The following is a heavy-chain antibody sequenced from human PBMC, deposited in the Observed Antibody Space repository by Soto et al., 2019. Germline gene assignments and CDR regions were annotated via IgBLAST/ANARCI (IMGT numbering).Heavy chain of an antibody. V-gene: IGHV4-59*01. Sequence: PSETLSLTCTVSGGSISSYYWSWIRQPPGKGLEWIGYIYYSGSTNYNPSLKSRVTISVDTSKNQFSLKLSSVTAADTAVYYCARANSGSSTTPFDYWGQGTLVTVSS. CDR1: GGSISSYY. J-gene: IGHJ4*02. CDR2: IYYSGST. D-gene: IGHD1-26*01. CDR3: ARANSGSSTTPFDY.